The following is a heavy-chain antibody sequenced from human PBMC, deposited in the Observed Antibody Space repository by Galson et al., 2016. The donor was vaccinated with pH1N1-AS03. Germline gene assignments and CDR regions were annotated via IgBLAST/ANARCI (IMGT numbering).Heavy chain of an antibody. CDR3: TRVNHLARGMDV. J-gene: IGHJ6*02. CDR2: TYYRSKWYN. Sequence: CAISGDSVSSNGAAWNWIRQSPSRGLEWLGRTYYRSKWYNDYAVSVKGRITIYADTSRNQFSLQLNSVIPEDTAVYYCTRVNHLARGMDVWGQGTTVIVSS. V-gene: IGHV6-1*01. CDR1: GDSVSSNGAA.